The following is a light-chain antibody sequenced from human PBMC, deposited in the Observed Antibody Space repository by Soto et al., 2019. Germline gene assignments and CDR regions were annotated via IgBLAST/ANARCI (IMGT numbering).Light chain of an antibody. Sequence: EIVMTQSTATLSVSPGERATLSCRASQSVSNNLAWYQKKPGQAPRLLIYGASTRATGIPARFSGSGSGTEFTLTISSLQSEDFAFYYWQQYNNWWTFGQGTRVDIK. CDR1: QSVSNN. CDR3: QQYNNWWT. V-gene: IGKV3-15*01. CDR2: GAS. J-gene: IGKJ1*01.